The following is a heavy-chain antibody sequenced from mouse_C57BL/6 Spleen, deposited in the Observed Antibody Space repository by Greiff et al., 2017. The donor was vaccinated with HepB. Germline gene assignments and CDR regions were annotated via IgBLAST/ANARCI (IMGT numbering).Heavy chain of an antibody. CDR2: INPNNGGT. J-gene: IGHJ2*01. D-gene: IGHD2-4*01. V-gene: IGHV1-22*01. CDR3: AREGGLRRDYFDY. Sequence: EVQLQQSGPELVKPGASVKMSCKASGYTFTDYNMHWVKQSHGKSLEWIGYINPNNGGTSSNQKFKGKATFTENKSSSTAYMALRSLTSEDSAVYSCAREGGLRRDYFDYWGQGTTLTVSS. CDR1: GYTFTDYN.